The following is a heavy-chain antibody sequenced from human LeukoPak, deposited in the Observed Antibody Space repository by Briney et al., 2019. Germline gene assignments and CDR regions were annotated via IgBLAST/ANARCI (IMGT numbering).Heavy chain of an antibody. V-gene: IGHV3-74*01. CDR3: ARVSNRQLVTVDY. Sequence: AGGSLRLSCAASGFTFSSYWMHWVRQAPGKGLVWVSRINSDGSSTSYADSVKGRFTISRDNAKNTLYLQMNSLRAEDTAVYYCARVSNRQLVTVDYWGQGTLVTVSS. CDR2: INSDGSST. CDR1: GFTFSSYW. D-gene: IGHD6-13*01. J-gene: IGHJ4*02.